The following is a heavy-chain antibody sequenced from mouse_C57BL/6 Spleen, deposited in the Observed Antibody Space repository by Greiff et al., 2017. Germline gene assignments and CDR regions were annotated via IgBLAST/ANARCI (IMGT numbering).Heavy chain of an antibody. J-gene: IGHJ2*01. CDR2: LWSGGST. Sequence: VMLVESGPGLVQPSQSLSITCTVSGFSLTSYGVHWVRQSPGKGLEWLGVLWSGGSTDYNAAFISRLSISKDNSKSQVFFKMNSLQADDTAIYYCAGAYGSSYVGFDYWGQGTTLTVSS. D-gene: IGHD1-1*01. CDR1: GFSLTSYG. V-gene: IGHV2-2*01. CDR3: AGAYGSSYVGFDY.